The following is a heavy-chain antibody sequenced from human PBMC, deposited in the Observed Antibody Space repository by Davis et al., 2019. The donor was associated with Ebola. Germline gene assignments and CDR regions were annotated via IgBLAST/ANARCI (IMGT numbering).Heavy chain of an antibody. CDR3: VRDGCPGGSCYCGDY. J-gene: IGHJ4*02. D-gene: IGHD2-15*01. CDR2: IYTSGRT. V-gene: IGHV4-4*07. Sequence: PSETLSLTCTVSGGSISSHYWSWIRQPAGKGLECLGRIYTSGRTNYNPSLKSRVTMSVDTSKNQFSLRLSSVTAADTAVYYCVRDGCPGGSCYCGDYWGQGTLVTVSS. CDR1: GGSISSHY.